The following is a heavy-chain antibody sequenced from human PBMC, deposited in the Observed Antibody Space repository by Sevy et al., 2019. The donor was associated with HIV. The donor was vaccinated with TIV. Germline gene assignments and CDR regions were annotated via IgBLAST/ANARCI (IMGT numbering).Heavy chain of an antibody. V-gene: IGHV3-33*01. Sequence: GGSLRLSCAASGFTFSSYGMHWVRQAPGKGLEWVAVICYDGSKKYYADSVKGRFTISRDNSKNTLYLQMNSLRAEDTAVYYCARGRYYYDSSGYYFDYWGQGTLVTVSS. J-gene: IGHJ4*02. D-gene: IGHD3-22*01. CDR1: GFTFSSYG. CDR2: ICYDGSKK. CDR3: ARGRYYYDSSGYYFDY.